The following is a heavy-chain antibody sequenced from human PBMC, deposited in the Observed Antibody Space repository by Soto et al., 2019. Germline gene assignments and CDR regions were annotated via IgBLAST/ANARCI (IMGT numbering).Heavy chain of an antibody. J-gene: IGHJ5*02. D-gene: IGHD3-22*01. CDR1: GDSISGTRYY. CDR3: ARAQSPHYYDSSGFQTNWFDP. CDR2: ISHSGST. V-gene: IGHV4-39*07. Sequence: ETLSLTCSVLGDSISGTRYYWGWIRQSPEKGLEWIGSISHSGSTYYIPSLKSRVTISVDRSKNQFSLKLSSVTAGDTAVYYCARAQSPHYYDSSGFQTNWFDPWGQGTLVTVYS.